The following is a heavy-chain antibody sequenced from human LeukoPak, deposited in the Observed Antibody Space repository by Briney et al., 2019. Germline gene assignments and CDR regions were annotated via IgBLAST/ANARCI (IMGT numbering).Heavy chain of an antibody. CDR2: IYYSGSP. J-gene: IGHJ4*02. CDR1: GGSISSSSYY. CDR3: ARTMIVVVITSQYFFDY. V-gene: IGHV4-39*01. D-gene: IGHD3-22*01. Sequence: SETLSLTCTVSGGSISSSSYYWGWIRQPPGKGLEWIGSIYYSGSPYYNPSLKSRVTISLHTSKNQFSLQLTSVTAADTAVYYCARTMIVVVITSQYFFDYWGQGTLVTVSS.